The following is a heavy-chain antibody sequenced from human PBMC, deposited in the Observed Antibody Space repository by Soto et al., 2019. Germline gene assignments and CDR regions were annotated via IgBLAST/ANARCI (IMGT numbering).Heavy chain of an antibody. CDR2: INHSGST. CDR3: ARDATWFGEPIYYMDV. D-gene: IGHD3-10*01. CDR1: GGSFSGYY. Sequence: SETLSLTCAVYGGSFSGYYWSWIRQPPGKGLEWIGEINHSGSTNYNPSLKSRVTISVDTSKNQFSLKLSSVTAADTAVYYCARDATWFGEPIYYMDVWGKGTTVTVSS. V-gene: IGHV4-34*01. J-gene: IGHJ6*03.